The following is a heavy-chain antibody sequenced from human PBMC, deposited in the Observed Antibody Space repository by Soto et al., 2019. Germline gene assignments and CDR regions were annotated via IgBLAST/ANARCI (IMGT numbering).Heavy chain of an antibody. CDR3: ARESGAVAGTGAFDI. V-gene: IGHV4-59*01. CDR1: GGSISSYY. Sequence: SETLSLTCTVSGGSISSYYWSWIRQPPGKGLEWIGYIYYSGSTNYNLSLKSRVTISVDTSKNQFSLKPSSVTAADTAVYYCARESGAVAGTGAFDIWGQGTMVTVSS. D-gene: IGHD6-19*01. CDR2: IYYSGST. J-gene: IGHJ3*02.